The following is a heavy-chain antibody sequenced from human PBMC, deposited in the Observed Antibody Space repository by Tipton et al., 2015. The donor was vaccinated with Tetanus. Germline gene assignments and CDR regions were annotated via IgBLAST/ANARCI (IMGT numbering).Heavy chain of an antibody. Sequence: TLSLTCTVSGGSISGSSYYWGWIRQPPGKGLEWIGSIYYSGSSYYNPTLKSRVTISVDTSKNQFSLKLDSVTAADAAAYYCARPGVGGYTGYYFDFWGQGTVVTVSS. J-gene: IGHJ4*02. D-gene: IGHD5-12*01. CDR3: ARPGVGGYTGYYFDF. CDR1: GGSISGSSYY. V-gene: IGHV4-39*01. CDR2: IYYSGSS.